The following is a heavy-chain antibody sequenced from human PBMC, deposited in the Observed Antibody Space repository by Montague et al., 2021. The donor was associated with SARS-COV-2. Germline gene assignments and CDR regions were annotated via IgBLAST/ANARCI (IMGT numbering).Heavy chain of an antibody. CDR1: GGSISSGGYN. J-gene: IGHJ3*02. CDR3: ARDSGYYDSSGYSYDAFDI. D-gene: IGHD3-22*01. V-gene: IGHV4-31*03. Sequence: TLSLTCTVSGGSISSGGYNWSWIRQHPGKGLEGIGYIYHTGSTHYNPSLKSRVTISKEASKNHFSLNLSSVTAADSAVYYCARDSGYYDSSGYSYDAFDIGGQGTKVTVSS. CDR2: IYHTGST.